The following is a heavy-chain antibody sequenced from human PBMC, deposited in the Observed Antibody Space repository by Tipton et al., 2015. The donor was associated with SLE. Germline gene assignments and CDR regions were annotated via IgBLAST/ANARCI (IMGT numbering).Heavy chain of an antibody. D-gene: IGHD1-26*01. CDR1: GGSFSGYY. CDR2: INHSEST. Sequence: TLSLTCAVYGGSFSGYYWSWICQPPGKGLEWVGEINHSESTNYNPSLKRRVTISVDTSKTQFYLRLSSVTAADTAVYYCARGLSQTSRPEEMGATTGGVLRFASWGQGTLVTVSS. J-gene: IGHJ4*02. V-gene: IGHV4-34*01. CDR3: ARGLSQTSRPEEMGATTGGVLRFAS.